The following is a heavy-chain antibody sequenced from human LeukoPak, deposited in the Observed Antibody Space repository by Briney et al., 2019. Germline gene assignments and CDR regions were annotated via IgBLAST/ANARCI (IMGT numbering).Heavy chain of an antibody. Sequence: GGSLRLSCAASGFTFSSYWMSWVRRAPGEGLEWVANIKQDGTEKYNMDSVKGRFSISRDNAKNSLYLQMNALRAEDTAVYYCARDVRPDYWGQGTLVTVST. CDR3: ARDVRPDY. V-gene: IGHV3-7*04. D-gene: IGHD6-6*01. CDR1: GFTFSSYW. J-gene: IGHJ4*02. CDR2: IKQDGTEK.